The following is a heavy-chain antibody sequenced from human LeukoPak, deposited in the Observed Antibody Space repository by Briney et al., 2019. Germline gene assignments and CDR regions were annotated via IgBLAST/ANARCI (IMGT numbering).Heavy chain of an antibody. J-gene: IGHJ4*02. D-gene: IGHD3-22*01. CDR3: ARVHSSGYYCDF. Sequence: PGGSLRLSCATSGFTFSSYSMNWVRQAPGKGLEWVSSISSSSSYIYYADSVKGRFTISRDNAKNSLYLQMNSLRAEDTAVYYCARVHSSGYYCDFWGQGTLVTVSS. CDR2: ISSSSSYI. CDR1: GFTFSSYS. V-gene: IGHV3-21*01.